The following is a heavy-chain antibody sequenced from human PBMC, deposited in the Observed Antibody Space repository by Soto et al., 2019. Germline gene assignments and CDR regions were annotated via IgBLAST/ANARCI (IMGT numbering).Heavy chain of an antibody. Sequence: GASVKVSCKASGYTFTSYDINWVRQATGQGLEWMGWMNPNSGNTGYAQKFQGRVTMTRDTSASTAYMELSSLRSEDTAVYYCAIGDIVLPPDRDYYYGMDVWGQGTTVTVSS. J-gene: IGHJ6*02. D-gene: IGHD5-12*01. CDR1: GYTFTSYD. CDR3: AIGDIVLPPDRDYYYGMDV. V-gene: IGHV1-8*01. CDR2: MNPNSGNT.